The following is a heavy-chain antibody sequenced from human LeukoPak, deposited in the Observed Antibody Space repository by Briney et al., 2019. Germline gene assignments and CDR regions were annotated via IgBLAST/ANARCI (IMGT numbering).Heavy chain of an antibody. J-gene: IGHJ4*02. CDR1: GFTFSNYW. Sequence: GGSPRLSCAASGFTFSNYWMSWVRQAPGKGLEWVANIKQDGSEKYYVDSVKGRFTISRDYDKNSLYLQMNSLRAEDTAVYYCASGQQLGYWGQGTMVTVSS. CDR3: ASGQQLGY. CDR2: IKQDGSEK. V-gene: IGHV3-7*01. D-gene: IGHD6-6*01.